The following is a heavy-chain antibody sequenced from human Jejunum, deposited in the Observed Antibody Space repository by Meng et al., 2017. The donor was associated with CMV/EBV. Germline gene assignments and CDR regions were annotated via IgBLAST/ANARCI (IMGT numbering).Heavy chain of an antibody. D-gene: IGHD1-26*01. CDR1: GYTFTNYG. Sequence: AQLVESGVEVKEPGPSLKVSCKASGYTFTNYGITWVRQASGQVLEWMGWISAYNGNTNYAQTLQGRVTMTTDTSTSTAYMELRSLRSDDTAVYYCARVEVGITSGDYWGQGTLVTVSS. CDR2: ISAYNGNT. V-gene: IGHV1-18*01. J-gene: IGHJ4*02. CDR3: ARVEVGITSGDY.